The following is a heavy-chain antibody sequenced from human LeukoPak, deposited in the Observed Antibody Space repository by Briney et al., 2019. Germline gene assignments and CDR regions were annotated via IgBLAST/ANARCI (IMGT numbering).Heavy chain of an antibody. V-gene: IGHV4-4*07. CDR2: IYTSGST. J-gene: IGHJ4*02. Sequence: PSETLSLTCTDPGGSISSYYWSWIRQPAGKRLEWIGRIYTSGSTNYNPPLKSRVTMSVDTSKNQFSLKLSSVTVADTAVYYCAREGGYSSSLTFDYGGQGTLVSVSS. CDR1: GGSISSYY. D-gene: IGHD6-6*01. CDR3: AREGGYSSSLTFDY.